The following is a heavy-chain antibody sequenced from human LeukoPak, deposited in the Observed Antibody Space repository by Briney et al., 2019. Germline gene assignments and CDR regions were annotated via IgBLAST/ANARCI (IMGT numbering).Heavy chain of an antibody. D-gene: IGHD5-24*01. J-gene: IGHJ4*02. CDR2: MNPNSGNT. CDR1: GYTFTSYD. CDR3: ARLTRGGYNLNDF. V-gene: IGHV1-8*02. Sequence: ASVKVSCKASGYTFTSYDINWVRQATGQGLEWMGWMNPNSGNTGYAQKFQGRVTMTRDMSTSTVFMELSSLRSEDTAVYYCARLTRGGYNLNDFWGQGTLVTVSS.